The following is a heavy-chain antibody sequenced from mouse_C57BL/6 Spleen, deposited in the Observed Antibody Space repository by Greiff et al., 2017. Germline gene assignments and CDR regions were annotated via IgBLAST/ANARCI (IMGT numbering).Heavy chain of an antibody. Sequence: QVQLQQSGAELVRPGASVTLSCKASGYTFTDYEMHWVKQTPVHGLEWIGAIDPETGGTAYNQKFKGKAILTADKSSSTAYMELRSLTSEDSAVYYCTRKGYYGYYFDNWGEGTTLTVSS. CDR2: IDPETGGT. V-gene: IGHV1-15*01. J-gene: IGHJ2*01. D-gene: IGHD1-1*01. CDR1: GYTFTDYE. CDR3: TRKGYYGYYFDN.